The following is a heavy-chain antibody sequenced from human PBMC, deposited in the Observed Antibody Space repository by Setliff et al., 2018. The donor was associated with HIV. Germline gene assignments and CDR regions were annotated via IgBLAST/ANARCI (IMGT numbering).Heavy chain of an antibody. J-gene: IGHJ4*02. D-gene: IGHD4-17*01. CDR2: IYHSEYT. CDR3: ARFEVTPVTTRDS. V-gene: IGHV4-4*02. CDR1: GGSISSDNW. Sequence: PSETLSLTCAVSGGSISSDNWWTWVRQAPGKGLEWIGEIYHSEYTNYNPSLKSRVSMSVDKSKNQSSVKLTSVTAADTAVYYCARFEVTPVTTRDSWGQGTLVTVSS.